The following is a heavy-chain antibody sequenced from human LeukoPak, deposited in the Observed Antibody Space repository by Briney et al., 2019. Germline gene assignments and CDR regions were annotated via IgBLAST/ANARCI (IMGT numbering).Heavy chain of an antibody. CDR1: GFTFSSYW. CDR2: IKQDGSEK. Sequence: GGSLRLSCAASGFTFSSYWMSWVRQAPGKGLEWVANIKQDGSEKYYVDSVKGRFTISRDNAKNSLYLRMNSLRAEDTAVYYCAREDIVVVPAATLNDAFDIWGQGTMVTVSS. V-gene: IGHV3-7*01. CDR3: AREDIVVVPAATLNDAFDI. J-gene: IGHJ3*02. D-gene: IGHD2-2*01.